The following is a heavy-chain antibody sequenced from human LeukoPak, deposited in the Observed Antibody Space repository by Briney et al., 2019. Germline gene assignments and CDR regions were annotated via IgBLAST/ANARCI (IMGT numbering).Heavy chain of an antibody. Sequence: GGSLRLSCAASGFTFSSYAMHWVRQAPGKGLEWVAVISYDGSNKYYADSVKGRFTISRDNSKNTLYLQMNSLRAEDTAVYYCARALGAPDWFDPWGQGTLVTISS. CDR3: ARALGAPDWFDP. CDR2: ISYDGSNK. CDR1: GFTFSSYA. D-gene: IGHD1-26*01. J-gene: IGHJ5*02. V-gene: IGHV3-30-3*01.